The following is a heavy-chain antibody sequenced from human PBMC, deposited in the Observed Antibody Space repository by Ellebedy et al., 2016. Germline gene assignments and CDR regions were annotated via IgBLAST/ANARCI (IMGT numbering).Heavy chain of an antibody. V-gene: IGHV4-39*01. CDR2: IYYSGST. Sequence: GSLRLSCTVSGGSISSSSYYWGWIRQPPGKGLEWIGSIYYSGSTYYNPSLKSRVTISVDTSKNQFSLKLSSVTAADTAVYYCARPRPVRGGSCYSNCHYYGMDVWGQGTTVTVSS. D-gene: IGHD2-15*01. J-gene: IGHJ6*02. CDR1: GGSISSSSYY. CDR3: ARPRPVRGGSCYSNCHYYGMDV.